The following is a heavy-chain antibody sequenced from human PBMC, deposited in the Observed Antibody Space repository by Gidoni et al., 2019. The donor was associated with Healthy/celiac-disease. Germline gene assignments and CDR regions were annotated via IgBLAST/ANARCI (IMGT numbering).Heavy chain of an antibody. CDR2: IYWNDDK. V-gene: IGHV2-5*01. CDR1: GFSLSTSGVG. J-gene: IGHJ5*02. Sequence: QITLKESGPTLVKPTQPLTLTCTFSGFSLSTSGVGVGWIRQPPGKALEWLALIYWNDDKRYSPSLKSRLTITKDTSKNQVVLTMTNMDPVDTATYYCAHTGQVTGTTEGGWWSNWFDPWGQGTLVTVSS. CDR3: AHTGQVTGTTEGGWWSNWFDP. D-gene: IGHD1-7*01.